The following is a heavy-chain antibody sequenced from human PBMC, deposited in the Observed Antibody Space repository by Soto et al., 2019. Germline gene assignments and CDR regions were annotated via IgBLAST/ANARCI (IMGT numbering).Heavy chain of an antibody. CDR1: GYTFTSYD. D-gene: IGHD2-2*01. CDR3: ARAVKYQLLLAEMWFDP. J-gene: IGHJ5*02. Sequence: ASVKVSCKASGYTFTSYDISWVRQAPGQRLEWMGWISTYNGNTNYAQSLQGRLTMTTDTSTSTAYMELRRLSSDDTAVYFCARAVKYQLLLAEMWFDPWGQGTLVTVSS. CDR2: ISTYNGNT. V-gene: IGHV1-18*01.